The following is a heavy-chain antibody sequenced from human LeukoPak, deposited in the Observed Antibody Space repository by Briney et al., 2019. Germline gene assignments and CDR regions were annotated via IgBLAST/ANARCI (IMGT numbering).Heavy chain of an antibody. Sequence: PGGSLRLSCAASGFTFSSYAVSWVRQAPGKGLEWVSAISGSGGSTYYADSVKGRFTISRDNSKNTLYLQMNSLRAEDTAVYYCAKDPERFLEWLLPFDYWGQGTLVTVSS. D-gene: IGHD3-3*01. CDR1: GFTFSSYA. CDR3: AKDPERFLEWLLPFDY. V-gene: IGHV3-23*01. J-gene: IGHJ4*02. CDR2: ISGSGGST.